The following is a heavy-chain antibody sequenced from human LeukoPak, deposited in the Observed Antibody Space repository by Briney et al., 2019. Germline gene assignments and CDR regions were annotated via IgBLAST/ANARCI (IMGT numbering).Heavy chain of an antibody. CDR3: ARGSDGSVVIAILKTASLYYMDV. Sequence: EASVKVSCKASGYTFTSYDINWVRQATGQGLEWMGWMNPNSGNTGYAQKFQGRVTMTRNTSISTAYMELSSLRSEDTAVYYCARGSDGSVVIAILKTASLYYMDVWGKGTTVTVSS. CDR1: GYTFTSYD. D-gene: IGHD2-21*01. V-gene: IGHV1-8*01. J-gene: IGHJ6*03. CDR2: MNPNSGNT.